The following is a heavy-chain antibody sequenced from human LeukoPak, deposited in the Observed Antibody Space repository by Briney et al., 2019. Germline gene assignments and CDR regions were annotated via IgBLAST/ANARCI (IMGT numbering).Heavy chain of an antibody. CDR1: GGSISSGSYY. Sequence: TSETLSLTCTVSGGSISSGSYYWSWIRQPAGKGLEWIGHIYTSGSTNYNPSLKSRVTISVDTSKNQFSLKLSSVTAADTAVYYCARGRWKWELELGGRPFDYWGQGTLVTVSS. CDR3: ARGRWKWELELGGRPFDY. D-gene: IGHD1-26*01. CDR2: IYTSGST. J-gene: IGHJ4*02. V-gene: IGHV4-61*09.